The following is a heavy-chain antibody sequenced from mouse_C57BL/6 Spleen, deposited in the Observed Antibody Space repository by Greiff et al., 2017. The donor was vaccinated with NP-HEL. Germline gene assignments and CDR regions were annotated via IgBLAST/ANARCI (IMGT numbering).Heavy chain of an antibody. V-gene: IGHV2-2*01. D-gene: IGHD2-2*01. CDR2: IWSGGST. J-gene: IGHJ3*01. Sequence: VQGVESGPGLVQPSQSLSITCTVSGFSLTSYGVHWVRQSPGKGLEWLGVIWSGGSTDYNAAFISRLSISKDNSKSQVFFKMNSLQADDTAIYYCARNQGYGYDAWFAYWGQGTLVTVSA. CDR3: ARNQGYGYDAWFAY. CDR1: GFSLTSYG.